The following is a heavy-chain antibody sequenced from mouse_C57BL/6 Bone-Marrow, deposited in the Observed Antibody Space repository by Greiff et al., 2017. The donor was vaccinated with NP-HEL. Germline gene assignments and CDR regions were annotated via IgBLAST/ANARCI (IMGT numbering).Heavy chain of an antibody. J-gene: IGHJ2*01. CDR1: GYAFSSYW. V-gene: IGHV1-80*01. Sequence: QVQLQQSGAELVKPWASVKISCKASGYAFSSYWMNWVKQRPGKGLEWIGQIYPGDGDTNYNGKFKGKATLTADKSSSTAYMQLSSLTSEDSAVYFCARYYGSSYYFDYWGQGTTLTVSS. CDR2: IYPGDGDT. D-gene: IGHD1-1*01. CDR3: ARYYGSSYYFDY.